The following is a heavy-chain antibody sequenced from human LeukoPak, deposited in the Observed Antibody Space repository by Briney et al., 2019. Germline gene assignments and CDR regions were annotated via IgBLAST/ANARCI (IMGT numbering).Heavy chain of an antibody. J-gene: IGHJ4*02. Sequence: KPSETLSLTCAVSGYSISSGYYWGWIRQPPGKGLEWIGSIYHSGSTYYNPPPKSRVTISVDTSKNQFSLKLSSVTAADTAVYYCARVTGRAVAVRSIIYFDYWGQGTLVTVSS. CDR3: ARVTGRAVAVRSIIYFDY. V-gene: IGHV4-38-2*01. CDR1: GYSISSGYY. D-gene: IGHD6-19*01. CDR2: IYHSGST.